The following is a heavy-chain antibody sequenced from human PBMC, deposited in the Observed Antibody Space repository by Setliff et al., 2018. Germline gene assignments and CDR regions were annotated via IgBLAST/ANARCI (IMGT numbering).Heavy chain of an antibody. D-gene: IGHD3-22*01. CDR3: ARGGGGITMIIVVTPWVPGVGWFDP. J-gene: IGHJ5*02. Sequence: ASVKVSCKASGYTLTRHDLNWVRQAPGQGLEWMGWISTNNGNPTYAQGFTGRFVFSLDTSLNTAYLQISSLEAEDTALYCCARGGGGITMIIVVTPWVPGVGWFDPWGQGTLVTVSS. CDR1: GYTLTRHD. CDR2: ISTNNGNP. V-gene: IGHV7-4-1*02.